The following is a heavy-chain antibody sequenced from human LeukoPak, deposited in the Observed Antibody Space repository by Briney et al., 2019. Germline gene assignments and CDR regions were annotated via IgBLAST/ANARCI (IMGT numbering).Heavy chain of an antibody. V-gene: IGHV4-39*07. J-gene: IGHJ5*02. CDR3: ARAPMTYWFDP. CDR1: GGAISSSSYY. Sequence: SETLSLTCTVSGGAISSSSYYWGWSRQPPGKGLEWIGSIYYSGSTYYNPSLKSRVTISVDTSKNQFSLKLSSVTAADTAVYYCARAPMTYWFDPWGQGTLVTVSS. CDR2: IYYSGST.